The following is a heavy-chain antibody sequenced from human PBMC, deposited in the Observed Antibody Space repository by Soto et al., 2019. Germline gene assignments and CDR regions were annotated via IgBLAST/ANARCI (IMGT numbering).Heavy chain of an antibody. J-gene: IGHJ6*02. CDR2: ISGSGGST. V-gene: IGHV3-23*01. CDR3: AKDLAAGIYYYYGMDV. Sequence: GGSLRLSCAASGFTFSSYSIHWVRQAPGKGLEWVSAISGSGGSTYYADSVKGRFTISRDNSKNTLYLQMNSLRAEDTAVYYCAKDLAAGIYYYYGMDVWGQGXTVTVYS. D-gene: IGHD6-13*01. CDR1: GFTFSSYS.